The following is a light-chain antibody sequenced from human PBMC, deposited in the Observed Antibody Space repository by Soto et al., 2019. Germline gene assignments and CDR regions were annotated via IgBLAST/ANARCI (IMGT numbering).Light chain of an antibody. CDR3: QRHNDYPIT. V-gene: IGKV1-9*01. CDR1: QGISSY. J-gene: IGKJ5*01. Sequence: DIQLTQSPSFLSASVGDRVTITCRASQGISSYLAWYQQKPGEAPKFLIYAASTLRGGVPSRFSGSGSGTEVTLTIISLQPQDFSTYYCQRHNDYPITFGQGTKLEIK. CDR2: AAS.